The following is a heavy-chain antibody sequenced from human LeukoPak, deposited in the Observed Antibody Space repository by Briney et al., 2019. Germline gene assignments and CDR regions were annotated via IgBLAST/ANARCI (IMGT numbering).Heavy chain of an antibody. CDR1: GFTFSSYD. D-gene: IGHD1-1*01. V-gene: IGHV3-13*01. CDR2: IGTAGDT. CDR3: ARASASGPNFDY. J-gene: IGHJ4*02. Sequence: GGSLRLSCAASGFTFSSYDMHWVRQATGKGLEWVSAIGTAGDTYYPGSVKGRFTISREDAKNSLYLQMNSLRAGDTAVYYCARASASGPNFDYWGQGTLVTVSS.